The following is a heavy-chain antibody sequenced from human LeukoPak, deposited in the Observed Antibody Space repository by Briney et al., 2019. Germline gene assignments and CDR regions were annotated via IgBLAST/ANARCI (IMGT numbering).Heavy chain of an antibody. CDR2: IYKSGST. Sequence: ASETLSLTCIVSGGSISSSIYYWGCIRQPPGKGLEWIGSIYKSGSTSYNPSLKSRVTISVDTSKNQFSLKLSSVTAADTALYYCATYTSWYGGAFDIWGQGTMVTVSS. V-gene: IGHV4-39*01. D-gene: IGHD6-13*01. CDR3: ATYTSWYGGAFDI. CDR1: GGSISSSIYY. J-gene: IGHJ3*02.